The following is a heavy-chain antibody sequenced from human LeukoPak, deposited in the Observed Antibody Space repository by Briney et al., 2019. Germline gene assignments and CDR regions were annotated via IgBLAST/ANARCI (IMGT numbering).Heavy chain of an antibody. CDR2: INHSGST. CDR1: GGSFSGYY. V-gene: IGHV4-34*01. Sequence: SETLSITCAVYGGSFSGYYWSWIRQPPGKGLEWIGEINHSGSTNYNPSLKSRVTRSVDTSKNQFSLKLSSVTAADTAVYYCARGPYGSGTLRSRNWLDPWGQGTLVTVSS. J-gene: IGHJ5*02. CDR3: ARGPYGSGTLRSRNWLDP. D-gene: IGHD3-10*01.